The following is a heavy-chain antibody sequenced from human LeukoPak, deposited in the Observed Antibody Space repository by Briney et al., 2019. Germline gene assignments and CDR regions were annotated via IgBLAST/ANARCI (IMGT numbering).Heavy chain of an antibody. Sequence: GGSLRLSCAASGFTFSSYTMSWVRQAAGKGLEWVSVISGSGGSTYYADSVKGRFTISRDNSKNTLYLQMNSLRVEDTAVYYCARAFGKRWPFENWGQGKKVP. D-gene: IGHD3-16*01. CDR1: GFTFSSYT. J-gene: IGHJ3*02. CDR2: ISGSGGST. V-gene: IGHV3-23*01. CDR3: ARAFGKRWPFEN.